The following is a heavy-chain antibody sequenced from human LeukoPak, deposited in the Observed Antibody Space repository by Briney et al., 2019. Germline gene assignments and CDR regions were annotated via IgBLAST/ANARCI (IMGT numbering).Heavy chain of an antibody. Sequence: GASVKVSCKASGYTFTGYYMHWVRQAPGQGLEWMGWINPNSGGTNHAQKFQGRVTMTRDTSISTAYMELSRLRSDDTAVYYCARSNRYQLLSPLDYWGQGTLVTVSS. CDR1: GYTFTGYY. CDR2: INPNSGGT. V-gene: IGHV1-2*02. CDR3: ARSNRYQLLSPLDY. J-gene: IGHJ4*02. D-gene: IGHD2-2*01.